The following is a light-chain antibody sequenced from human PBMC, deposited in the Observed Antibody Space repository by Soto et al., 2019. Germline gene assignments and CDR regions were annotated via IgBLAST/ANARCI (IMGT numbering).Light chain of an antibody. CDR3: QKYSSVPV. V-gene: IGKV1-27*01. CDR1: QGIRNY. CDR2: AAS. J-gene: IGKJ3*01. Sequence: DIPMTQSPTSLSASVGDRVTITCRASQGIRNYVAWYQQIPGKAPKLLIYAASTLQSGVPSRFSGSGSGTDFTLTSSGLQAEDVATYSCQKYSSVPVFGPGTKVEIK.